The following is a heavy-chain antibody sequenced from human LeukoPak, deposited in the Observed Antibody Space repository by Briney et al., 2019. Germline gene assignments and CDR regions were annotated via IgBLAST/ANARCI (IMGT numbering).Heavy chain of an antibody. J-gene: IGHJ4*02. Sequence: SETLSLTCNVSGDSISSYYWNWIRQSPGKGLEWIGYIYDSGSTNYNPSLKSRVTISVDTSKNQFSLTLRSVTAADTAVYYCARDPGIAAAGTVGYFDSWGQGILVTVSS. CDR1: GDSISSYY. CDR2: IYDSGST. CDR3: ARDPGIAAAGTVGYFDS. D-gene: IGHD6-13*01. V-gene: IGHV4-59*01.